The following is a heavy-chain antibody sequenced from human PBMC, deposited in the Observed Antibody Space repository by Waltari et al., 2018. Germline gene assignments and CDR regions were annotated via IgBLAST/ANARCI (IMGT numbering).Heavy chain of an antibody. V-gene: IGHV1-18*01. D-gene: IGHD1-26*01. J-gene: IGHJ3*02. CDR3: ASGWELNGATDAFDI. Sequence: QVQLVQSGAAVKKPGASVKVSCKASGYTFTSYGISWVRQAPGQGLAWMGWISAYNGNTNYAQKLQGRVTMTTDTATSTAYMELRSLRSDDTAVYYCASGWELNGATDAFDIWGQGTMVTVSS. CDR2: ISAYNGNT. CDR1: GYTFTSYG.